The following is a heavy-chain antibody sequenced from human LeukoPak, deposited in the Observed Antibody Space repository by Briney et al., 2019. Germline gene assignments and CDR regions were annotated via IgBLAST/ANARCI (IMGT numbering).Heavy chain of an antibody. V-gene: IGHV3-53*01. CDR1: GFTFSSYA. Sequence: PGGSLRLSCAASGFTFSSYAMSWVRRAPGKGLEWVSVIYGVDGTSYSDSVKGRFTISRDNSKNKVYLQMNSLRAGDTAVYYCASDLVYWGQGTLVTVSS. CDR3: ASDLVY. D-gene: IGHD2-8*02. J-gene: IGHJ4*02. CDR2: IYGVDGT.